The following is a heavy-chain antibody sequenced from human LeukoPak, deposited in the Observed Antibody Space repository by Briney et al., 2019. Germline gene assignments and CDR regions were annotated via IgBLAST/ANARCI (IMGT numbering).Heavy chain of an antibody. J-gene: IGHJ3*02. D-gene: IGHD1-26*01. CDR2: ISWNSGSI. CDR3: AMKRVGATGAFEI. Sequence: PGRSLRLSCAASGFTFDNYAMHWVRQAPGKGLEWVSGISWNSGSIGYADSVKGRFTISKDNAKNSLYLQMNSLRAEDTALYYCAMKRVGATGAFEIWGQGAMVTVCS. CDR1: GFTFDNYA. V-gene: IGHV3-9*01.